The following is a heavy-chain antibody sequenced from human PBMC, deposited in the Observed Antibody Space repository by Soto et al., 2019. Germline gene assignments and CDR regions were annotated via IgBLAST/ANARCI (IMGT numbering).Heavy chain of an antibody. D-gene: IGHD4-17*01. CDR1: GFTFSSFD. J-gene: IGHJ4*02. Sequence: PGWSLRLSCATSGFTFSSFDMDLVRQAPGKGLEWVSSIHRASTYIYYADSVRGRFTISRDNAKSSLYLQMNSLTVEDTAVYYCARRAVTTYHFFDYWGKGALVTVS. CDR2: IHRASTYI. CDR3: ARRAVTTYHFFDY. V-gene: IGHV3-21*06.